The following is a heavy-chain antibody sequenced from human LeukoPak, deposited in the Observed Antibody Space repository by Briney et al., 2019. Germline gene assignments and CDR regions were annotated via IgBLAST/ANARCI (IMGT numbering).Heavy chain of an antibody. CDR1: GYTFTIYG. V-gene: IGHV1-18*01. D-gene: IGHD3-3*01. Sequence: GASVKVSCKASGYTFTIYGISWVRQAPGQGLEWMGWISAYNDNTNYAQKLQGRVTMTTDTSTSTAYMDLRSLRSDDTAVYYCARSFGGDFWSGYTDNWFDPWGQGTLVTVSS. CDR2: ISAYNDNT. J-gene: IGHJ5*02. CDR3: ARSFGGDFWSGYTDNWFDP.